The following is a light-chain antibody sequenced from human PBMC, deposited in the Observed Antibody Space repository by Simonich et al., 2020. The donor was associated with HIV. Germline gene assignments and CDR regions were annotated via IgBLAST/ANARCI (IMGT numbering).Light chain of an antibody. V-gene: IGKV1-33*01. CDR1: QDISNY. Sequence: DIQMTQSPSSLSASVGDRVTITCQASQDISNYLNWSQQKPGKAPKLLIYDESNLETGVPSRFSGSGSGTDFTFTISSLQPEDIATYYCQQYDNLPLTFGGGTKVEIK. CDR2: DES. CDR3: QQYDNLPLT. J-gene: IGKJ4*01.